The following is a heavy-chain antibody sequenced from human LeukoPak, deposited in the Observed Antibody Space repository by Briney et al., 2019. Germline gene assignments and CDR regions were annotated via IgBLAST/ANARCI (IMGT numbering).Heavy chain of an antibody. D-gene: IGHD3-3*01. J-gene: IGHJ4*02. CDR2: IYYSGST. CDR1: GGSISSYY. Sequence: PSETLSLTCTVSGGSISSYYWSWIRQPPGKGLEWIGYIYYSGSTNNNPSLKSRLTISVDTPENHFTLKLSSVTAADTAVYYCARVKVGFGVVTTFYFDYWGQGTLVTVSS. CDR3: ARVKVGFGVVTTFYFDY. V-gene: IGHV4-59*01.